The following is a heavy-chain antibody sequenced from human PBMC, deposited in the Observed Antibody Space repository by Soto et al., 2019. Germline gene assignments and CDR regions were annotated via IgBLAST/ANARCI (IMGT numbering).Heavy chain of an antibody. Sequence: QVQLEQSGAEVKKPGSSVKVSCKASGGTFSNSAISWVRQAPGQGLEWMGGIMPIFRTPDYAQKFQGRAIVTADESTSTVYMELSGLRSDVTAVYYCATDKHRLQLGVNYYYGLEVWGQANTVTVPS. J-gene: IGHJ6*02. V-gene: IGHV1-69*12. CDR1: GGTFSNSA. D-gene: IGHD5-12*01. CDR3: ATDKHRLQLGVNYYYGLEV. CDR2: IMPIFRTP.